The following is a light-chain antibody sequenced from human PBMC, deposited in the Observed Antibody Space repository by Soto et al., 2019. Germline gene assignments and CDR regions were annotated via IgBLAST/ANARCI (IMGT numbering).Light chain of an antibody. CDR1: SGHSSYA. CDR2: LNSDGSH. Sequence: QLVLTQSPSASASLGASVKLTCTLSSGHSSYAIAWHQQQPEKGPRYLMKLNSDGSHTKGDGIPDRFSGSSSGAERYLTISSLQSEDEADYYCQTWGTDIKGVFGGGTQLTVL. CDR3: QTWGTDIKGV. V-gene: IGLV4-69*01. J-gene: IGLJ2*01.